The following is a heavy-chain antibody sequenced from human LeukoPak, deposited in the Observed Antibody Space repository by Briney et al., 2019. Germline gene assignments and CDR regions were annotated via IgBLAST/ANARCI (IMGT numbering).Heavy chain of an antibody. CDR3: ARLRRNSDRSDFFYYYDH. V-gene: IGHV3-21*01. CDR2: VNTVSSYI. D-gene: IGHD3-22*01. Sequence: GGSLRLSCAASGFTFSDYSMNWVRQAPGKGLEWVASVNTVSSYIYYADSMRGRFTISRDNAKNSLFLQMNSLRAEDTAVYYCARLRRNSDRSDFFYYYDHWGQGTLVTVS. J-gene: IGHJ4*02. CDR1: GFTFSDYS.